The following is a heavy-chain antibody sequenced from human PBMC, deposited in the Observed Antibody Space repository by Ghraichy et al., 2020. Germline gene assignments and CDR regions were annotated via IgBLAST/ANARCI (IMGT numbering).Heavy chain of an antibody. V-gene: IGHV4-34*01. Sequence: SETLSLTCAVYGGSFSGYFWSWIRQPPGKGLEWIGDIDHTGSTNYNPFLRSRVSISLDRSKNQLSLKVTSVTAADTAVYFCARDNIALVTVSAASLFDSWGQGTLVTVSS. D-gene: IGHD2-2*01. J-gene: IGHJ4*02. CDR3: ARDNIALVTVSAASLFDS. CDR1: GGSFSGYF. CDR2: IDHTGST.